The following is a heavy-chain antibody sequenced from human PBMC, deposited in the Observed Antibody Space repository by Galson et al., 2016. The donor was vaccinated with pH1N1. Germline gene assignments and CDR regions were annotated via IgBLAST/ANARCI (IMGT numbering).Heavy chain of an antibody. CDR2: INQSGST. J-gene: IGHJ6*03. V-gene: IGHV4-34*01. Sequence: SETLSLTCAVSGASFSDFSWSWIRQPPGKGLEWIGEINQSGSTDYNPSSLKSRVTISVDTSKNQFSLQLRSVTAADTAVYFCARMSRSPRPGGSGSLYMDVWGKGTTVTVSS. D-gene: IGHD3-10*01. CDR1: GASFSDFS. CDR3: ARMSRSPRPGGSGSLYMDV.